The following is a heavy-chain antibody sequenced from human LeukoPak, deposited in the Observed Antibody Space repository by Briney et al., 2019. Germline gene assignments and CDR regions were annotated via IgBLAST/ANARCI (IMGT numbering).Heavy chain of an antibody. V-gene: IGHV3-23*01. CDR2: IDGSDGAS. D-gene: IGHD1-26*01. J-gene: IGHJ4*02. CDR1: GFRFSSYV. CDR3: ARVDSGNYDY. Sequence: GGSQRLSCAASGFRFSSYVMSWVRQAPGKGLEYVSSIDGSDGASYYGDSVKGRFTISRDNSKNTLFLQMNSLRVEDTAVYYCARVDSGNYDYWGQGTLLTVSS.